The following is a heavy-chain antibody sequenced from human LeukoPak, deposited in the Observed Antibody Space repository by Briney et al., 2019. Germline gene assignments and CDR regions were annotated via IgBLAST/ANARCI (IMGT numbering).Heavy chain of an antibody. CDR2: ISASGGST. CDR1: GFTFNSNG. Sequence: GGSLRVSCAASGFTFNSNGMSWVRQAPGKGLEWVSVISASGGSTYYAAPVKGRFTISRDASKNTLYLQMNSLKTEDTAVYYCTTDYGGNPFYWGQGTLVTVSS. CDR3: TTDYGGNPFY. J-gene: IGHJ4*02. D-gene: IGHD4-23*01. V-gene: IGHV3-23*01.